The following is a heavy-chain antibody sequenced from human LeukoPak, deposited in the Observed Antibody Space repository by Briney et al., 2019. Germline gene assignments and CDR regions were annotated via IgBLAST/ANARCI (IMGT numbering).Heavy chain of an antibody. D-gene: IGHD3-22*01. CDR3: ASTMIVETDVHKNIYWYFDL. V-gene: IGHV1-69*04. J-gene: IGHJ2*01. Sequence: SVKVSCKASGGTFSSYAISWVRQAPGQGLEWMGRIIPILGIANYAQKFQGRVTITADKSTSTAYMELSSLRSEDTAVYYCASTMIVETDVHKNIYWYFDLWGRGTLVTVSS. CDR1: GGTFSSYA. CDR2: IIPILGIA.